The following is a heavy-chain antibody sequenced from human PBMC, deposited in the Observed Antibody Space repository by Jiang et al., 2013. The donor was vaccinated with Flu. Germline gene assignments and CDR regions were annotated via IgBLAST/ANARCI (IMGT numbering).Heavy chain of an antibody. CDR2: TYYRSKWYN. D-gene: IGHD1-7*01. J-gene: IGHJ6*03. Sequence: SSNSAAWNWIRQSPSRGLEWLGRTYYRSKWYNDYAVSVKSRITINPDTSKNQFSLQLNSVTPEDTAVYYCAREATGTTLRYYYMDVWGKGTTVTVSS. CDR1: SSNSAA. CDR3: AREATGTTLRYYYMDV. V-gene: IGHV6-1*01.